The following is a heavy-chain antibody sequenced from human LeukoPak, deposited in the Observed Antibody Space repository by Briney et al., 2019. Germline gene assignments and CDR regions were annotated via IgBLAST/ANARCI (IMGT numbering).Heavy chain of an antibody. CDR3: VKDPRYCSSTHCSGA. Sequence: GGSLRLSCVVSGFTFSTYGMHWVRQAPGKGLEWVAFISYDGVNKQYADSVKGRFTISRDNSKSTLYMQINSLRHEDTAVYYCVKDPRYCSSTHCSGAWGQGTLVTVSS. CDR1: GFTFSTYG. CDR2: ISYDGVNK. D-gene: IGHD2-2*01. J-gene: IGHJ5*02. V-gene: IGHV3-30*18.